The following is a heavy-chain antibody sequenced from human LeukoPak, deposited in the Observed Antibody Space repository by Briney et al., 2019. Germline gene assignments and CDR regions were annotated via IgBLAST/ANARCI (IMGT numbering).Heavy chain of an antibody. CDR3: ASYSGYAQ. CDR2: MNPNSGNT. V-gene: IGHV1-8*03. Sequence: ASVKVSCKASGYTFSSYDVNWVRQATGQGLEWMGWMNPNSGNTGYAQKFQGRVTITRNTSITTAYMELSGLTSEDTAVYYCASYSGYAQWGQGALVTVSS. D-gene: IGHD5-12*01. CDR1: GYTFSSYD. J-gene: IGHJ4*02.